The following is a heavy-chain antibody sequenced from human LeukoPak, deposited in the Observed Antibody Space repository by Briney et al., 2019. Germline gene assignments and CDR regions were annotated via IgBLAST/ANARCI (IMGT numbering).Heavy chain of an antibody. CDR2: IYQSGSA. CDR1: GASVSSIGYS. CDR3: ARDPDLTHWYFDL. J-gene: IGHJ2*01. Sequence: SETLSLTCGVSGASVSSIGYSWSWIRQPPGRGLEWIGYIYQSGSASYNPSLKSRVTISVDTSKNQFSLKLSSVTAADTAVYYCARDPDLTHWYFDLWGRGTLVTVSS. V-gene: IGHV4-30-2*01.